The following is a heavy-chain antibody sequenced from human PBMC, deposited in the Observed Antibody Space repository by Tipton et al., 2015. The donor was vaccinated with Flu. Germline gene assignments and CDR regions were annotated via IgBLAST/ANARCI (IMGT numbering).Heavy chain of an antibody. CDR3: AKDDRNAWLPTTFYYYGMDV. CDR1: GFTFSSYG. V-gene: IGHV3-33*06. CDR2: IWSDGSNK. J-gene: IGHJ6*02. D-gene: IGHD2/OR15-2a*01. Sequence: QLVQSGGGVVQPGRSLRLSCAASGFTFSSYGMHWVRQAPGKGLEWVAVIWSDGSNKYYADSVKGRFTISRDNSTNTLYLQMNSLRAEDTAVDYCAKDDRNAWLPTTFYYYGMDVWGQGTTVTVSS.